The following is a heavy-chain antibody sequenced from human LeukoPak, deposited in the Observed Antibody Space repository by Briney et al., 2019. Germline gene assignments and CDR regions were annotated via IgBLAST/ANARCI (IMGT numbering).Heavy chain of an antibody. V-gene: IGHV4-30-2*01. D-gene: IGHD3-22*01. CDR3: ARGASYYDSSGAIDFDY. Sequence: SETLSLTGAVSGGSISSGGYSWSWIRQPPGKGLEWIGYIYHSGSTYYNPSLKSRVTISVDRSKNQFSLKLSSVTAADTAVYYCARGASYYDSSGAIDFDYWGQGTLVTVSS. CDR1: GGSISSGGYS. CDR2: IYHSGST. J-gene: IGHJ4*02.